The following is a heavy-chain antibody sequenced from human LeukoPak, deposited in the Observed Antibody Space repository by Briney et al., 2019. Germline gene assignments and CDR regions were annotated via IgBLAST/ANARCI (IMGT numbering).Heavy chain of an antibody. CDR1: GGSISSYY. V-gene: IGHV4-59*08. CDR2: IYYSGST. D-gene: IGHD6-19*01. Sequence: SETLSLTCTVSGGSISSYYWSWIRQPPGKGLEWIGYIYYSGSTNYNPSLKSRVTISVDTSKNQFSLKLSSVTAADTAVYYCARRGSGWYSVYWGQGTLVTVSS. CDR3: ARRGSGWYSVY. J-gene: IGHJ4*02.